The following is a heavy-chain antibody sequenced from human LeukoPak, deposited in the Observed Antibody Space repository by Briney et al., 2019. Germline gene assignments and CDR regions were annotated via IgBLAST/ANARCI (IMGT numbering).Heavy chain of an antibody. CDR3: ARAPYDFWSGYFDY. V-gene: IGHV3-21*04. J-gene: IGHJ4*02. Sequence: GGSLRLSCTASGFTFSSYSLNWVRQAPGKGLEWVSSVSTGSNYIYYADSVKGRFTISRDNAKNSLYLQMNSLRAEDTAVYYCARAPYDFWSGYFDYWGQGTLVTVSS. CDR2: VSTGSNYI. CDR1: GFTFSSYS. D-gene: IGHD3-3*01.